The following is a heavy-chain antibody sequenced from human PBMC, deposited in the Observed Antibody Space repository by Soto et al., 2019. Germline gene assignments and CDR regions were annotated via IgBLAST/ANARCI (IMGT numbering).Heavy chain of an antibody. V-gene: IGHV3-23*01. J-gene: IGHJ3*02. CDR3: AKDRYCSGGSCYSAWAFDI. CDR2: ISGSGGST. Sequence: GGSLRLSCAASGFTFSSYAMSWVRQAPGKGLEWVSAISGSGGSTYYADSVKGRFTISRDNSKNTLYLQMNSLRAEDTAVYYCAKDRYCSGGSCYSAWAFDIWGQGTMVTVSS. CDR1: GFTFSSYA. D-gene: IGHD2-15*01.